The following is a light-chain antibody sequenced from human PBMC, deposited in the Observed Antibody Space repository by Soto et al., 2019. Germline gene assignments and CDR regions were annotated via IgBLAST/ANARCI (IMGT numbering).Light chain of an antibody. Sequence: EIVMTQSPATLSVSPGERATLSCRASRSVSSNLAWYQHKPDQPPRLLIYEATTGATGIQGWFSGGGSATEITITIGSLQSEDFAVYYCQQYNDWPPTFGLGTKVDTK. V-gene: IGKV3-15*01. CDR1: RSVSSN. CDR2: EAT. CDR3: QQYNDWPPT. J-gene: IGKJ1*01.